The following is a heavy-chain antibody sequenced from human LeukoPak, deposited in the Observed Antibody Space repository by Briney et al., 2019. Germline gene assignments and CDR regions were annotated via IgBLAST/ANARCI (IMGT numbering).Heavy chain of an antibody. CDR2: ISAYNGNT. CDR3: ARDPNPYYYGSGSYYNY. CDR1: GYTFTSYG. D-gene: IGHD3-10*01. V-gene: IGHV1-18*01. J-gene: IGHJ4*02. Sequence: ASVKVSCKASGYTFTSYGISWVRQAPGQGLEWMGWISAYNGNTNCAQKLQGRVTMTTDTSTSTAYMELRSLRSDDAAVYYCARDPNPYYYGSGSYYNYWGQGTLVTVSS.